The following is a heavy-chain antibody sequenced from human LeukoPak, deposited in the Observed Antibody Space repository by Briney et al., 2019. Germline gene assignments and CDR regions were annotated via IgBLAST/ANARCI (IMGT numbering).Heavy chain of an antibody. J-gene: IGHJ4*02. D-gene: IGHD3-22*01. CDR1: GGSISSYY. Sequence: SETLSLTCTVSGGSISSYYWSWIRQPPGRGLEWIGYIYYSGSTNYNPSLKSRVTISVDTSKHQFSLKLSCVTAADTAVYYCARTYYYDSSGYYLSLPLVVFDHWGQGTLVAVSS. CDR3: ARTYYYDSSGYYLSLPLVVFDH. V-gene: IGHV4-59*01. CDR2: IYYSGST.